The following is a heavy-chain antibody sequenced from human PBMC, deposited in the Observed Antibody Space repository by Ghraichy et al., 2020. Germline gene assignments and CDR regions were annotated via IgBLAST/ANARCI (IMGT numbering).Heavy chain of an antibody. CDR3: ANPDNWNYFMGI. V-gene: IGHV3-23*01. J-gene: IGHJ4*02. D-gene: IGHD1-7*01. CDR1: GFTFSSYA. Sequence: GGSLRLSCAASGFTFSSYAMNWVRQAPGKGLEWVSAISASGDSTYYADSVKGRFTISRDNSKNTLYLQMNSLRAEDTAIYYCANPDNWNYFMGIWGQGTLVTVSS. CDR2: ISASGDST.